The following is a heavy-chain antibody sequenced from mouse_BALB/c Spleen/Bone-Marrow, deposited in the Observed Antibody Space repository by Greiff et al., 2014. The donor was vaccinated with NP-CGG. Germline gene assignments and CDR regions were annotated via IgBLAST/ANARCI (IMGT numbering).Heavy chain of an antibody. CDR2: IYPGDGDT. J-gene: IGHJ2*01. V-gene: IGHV1-80*01. Sequence: VHLVESGAELVRPGSSVKISCKASGYAFSSYWMNWVKQRPGQGLEWIGQIYPGDGDTNYNGKFKGKATLTADKSSSTAYMQLSSLTSEDSAVYFCARRGCYYGSSYVDYWGQGTTLTVSS. CDR3: ARRGCYYGSSYVDY. CDR1: GYAFSSYW. D-gene: IGHD1-1*01.